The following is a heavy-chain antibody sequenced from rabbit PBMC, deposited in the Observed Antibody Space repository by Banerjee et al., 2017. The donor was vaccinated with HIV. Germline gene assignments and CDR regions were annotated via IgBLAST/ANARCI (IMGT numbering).Heavy chain of an antibody. Sequence: QEQLEESGGDLVKPEGSLTITCTASGFSFSNKYVMCWVRQAPGKGLEWIACINTSSGNTVYATWAKGRFTISKTSWTTVTLQMTSLTAADTATYFCARDATSDGWDFELWGPGTLVTVS. CDR1: GFSFSNKYV. CDR2: INTSSGNT. J-gene: IGHJ4*01. D-gene: IGHD6-1*01. V-gene: IGHV1S45*01. CDR3: ARDATSDGWDFEL.